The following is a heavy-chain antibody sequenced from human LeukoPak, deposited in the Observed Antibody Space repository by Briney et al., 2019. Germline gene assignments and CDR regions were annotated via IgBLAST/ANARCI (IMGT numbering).Heavy chain of an antibody. Sequence: SETLSLTCTVSGGSISSYYWSWIRQPAGKGLEWIGRIYSTGSTNYNPSLKSRVTMSVDTSKNQFSLRLRSVTAADTAVYYCARQTIDTSLGGVPDYFDSWGQGTPVTVSS. CDR3: ARQTIDTSLGGVPDYFDS. D-gene: IGHD3-16*01. V-gene: IGHV4-4*07. CDR2: IYSTGST. J-gene: IGHJ4*02. CDR1: GGSISSYY.